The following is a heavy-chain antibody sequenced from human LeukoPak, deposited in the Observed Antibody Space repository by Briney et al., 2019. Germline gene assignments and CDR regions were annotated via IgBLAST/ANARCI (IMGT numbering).Heavy chain of an antibody. V-gene: IGHV3-23*01. CDR2: ISGSGGST. Sequence: GGSLRLSCAASGFTFSSYAMSWVRQAPGKGLEWVSAISGSGGSTYYADSVKGRFTISRDNSKNTLYLQMNSLRAEDTAVYYCAKDAALEYSSSGESLDAFDIWGQGTMVTVSS. CDR3: AKDAALEYSSSGESLDAFDI. CDR1: GFTFSSYA. D-gene: IGHD6-6*01. J-gene: IGHJ3*02.